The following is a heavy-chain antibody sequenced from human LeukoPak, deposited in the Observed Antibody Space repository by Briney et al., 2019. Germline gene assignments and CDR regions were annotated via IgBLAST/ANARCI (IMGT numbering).Heavy chain of an antibody. Sequence: PGGSLRLSCAASGFTFDDSVMSWVRQAPGKGLEWVSGINWNGGSTGYADSVKGRLTISRDNAKNSLYLQMSSLRAEDTALYYCARDLRAGGTWSYGVYFDLWGRGALVTVSS. CDR1: GFTFDDSV. D-gene: IGHD4-17*01. J-gene: IGHJ2*01. CDR2: INWNGGST. CDR3: ARDLRAGGTWSYGVYFDL. V-gene: IGHV3-20*04.